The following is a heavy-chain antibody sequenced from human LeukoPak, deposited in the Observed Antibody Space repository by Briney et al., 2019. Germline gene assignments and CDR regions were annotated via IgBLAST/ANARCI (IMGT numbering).Heavy chain of an antibody. CDR2: IYSGGST. CDR1: GFTVSSNY. D-gene: IGHD6-13*01. Sequence: GSLRLSCAASGFTVSSNYMSWVRQAPGKGLEWVSVIYSGGSTYYADSVKGRLTISRDNAKDTLYLQMNSLRVEDTAVYYCARAPYSSSWTFDYWGQGTLVTVSS. CDR3: ARAPYSSSWTFDY. V-gene: IGHV3-53*01. J-gene: IGHJ4*02.